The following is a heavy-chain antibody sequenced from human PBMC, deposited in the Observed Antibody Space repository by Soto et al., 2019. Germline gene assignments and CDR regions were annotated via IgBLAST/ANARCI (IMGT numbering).Heavy chain of an antibody. J-gene: IGHJ6*03. Sequence: GGSLRLSCAASGFSFSHYCMSWVRQAPGKGLEWVANIKQDGSEKYDVDSVKGRFTISRDNAKNSMFLQMDSLRDEDTAVYYCARVPSTRDIWSHGVGGKYYYYYMDVWGKGTTVTVSS. CDR2: IKQDGSEK. V-gene: IGHV3-7*04. D-gene: IGHD1-20*01. CDR3: ARVPSTRDIWSHGVGGKYYYYYMDV. CDR1: GFSFSHYC.